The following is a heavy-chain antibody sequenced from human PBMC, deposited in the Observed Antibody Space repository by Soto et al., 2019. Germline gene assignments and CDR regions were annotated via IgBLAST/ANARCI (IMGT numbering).Heavy chain of an antibody. CDR3: ASGQQLLGDFYY. CDR2: IIPNFGTV. Sequence: QVQLVQSGAEVKKPGSSVKVSCKASGGTFSSHAVSWVRQAPGQGLEWMGGIIPNFGTVNYAQKFQGRVPITADKSTSTAYMELSSLRSDDSAIYYCASGQQLLGDFYYWGQGTLVIVSS. J-gene: IGHJ4*02. D-gene: IGHD6-13*01. CDR1: GGTFSSHA. V-gene: IGHV1-69*14.